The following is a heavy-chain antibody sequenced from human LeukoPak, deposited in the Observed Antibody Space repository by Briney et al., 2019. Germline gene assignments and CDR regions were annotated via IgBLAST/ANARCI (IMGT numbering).Heavy chain of an antibody. D-gene: IGHD6-19*01. CDR2: IAADGGVK. CDR1: GITFSSHG. CDR3: AREATWGQWYFDH. Sequence: GGSLRLSCVASGITFSSHGMDWVRQAPGKGLEWVAVIAADGGVKHYADSVKGRFTLSRDNSKNTLYLQMNSLNVEDTAVYYCAREATWGQWYFDHWGQGTPVTVSS. V-gene: IGHV3-30*03. J-gene: IGHJ4*02.